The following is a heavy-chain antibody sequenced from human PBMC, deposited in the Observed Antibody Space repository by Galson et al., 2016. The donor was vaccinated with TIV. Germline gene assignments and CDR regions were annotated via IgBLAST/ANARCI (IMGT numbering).Heavy chain of an antibody. J-gene: IGHJ5*02. D-gene: IGHD2-2*01. CDR2: IYYSGSA. CDR3: ATYCSSTTCLFDP. CDR1: GGSISSTSYY. V-gene: IGHV4-39*01. Sequence: VSGGSISSTSYYWGWIRQPPGKGLEWIGNIYYSGSAYYSPSLKSRVTISVDTSKNQFSLKLSSVTAADTAVYYCATYCSSTTCLFDPWGQGTLVTVSS.